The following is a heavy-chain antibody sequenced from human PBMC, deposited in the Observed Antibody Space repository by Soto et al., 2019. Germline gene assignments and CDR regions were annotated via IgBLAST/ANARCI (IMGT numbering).Heavy chain of an antibody. D-gene: IGHD1-1*01. CDR1: GFTYSSYW. V-gene: IGHV3-74*01. CDR2: INTDGGST. CDR3: ARPRYDGTGTPFDH. J-gene: IGHJ4*02. Sequence: EVQLVESGGVLVQPGGSLRLSCAASGFTYSSYWLHRVRKAPWKGLVWVSGINTDGGSTDYADFVKGRFIISRDNAKNTLYLQMNSLRAEDTAVYYCARPRYDGTGTPFDHWGLGTLVTVSS.